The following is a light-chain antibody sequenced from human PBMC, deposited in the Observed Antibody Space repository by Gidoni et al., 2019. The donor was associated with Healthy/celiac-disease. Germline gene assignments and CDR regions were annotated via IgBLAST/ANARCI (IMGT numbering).Light chain of an antibody. CDR1: QSISSW. J-gene: IGKJ1*01. CDR2: KAS. V-gene: IGKV1-5*03. CDR3: QQYNSYSWT. Sequence: DIQMTQYPSTLSASVGDRVTITCRASQSISSWLAWYQQKPGKAPKLLIYKASSLESGVPSSFSGSGSGTDFTLTISSLQPDDFATYYCQQYNSYSWTFGQGTKVEIK.